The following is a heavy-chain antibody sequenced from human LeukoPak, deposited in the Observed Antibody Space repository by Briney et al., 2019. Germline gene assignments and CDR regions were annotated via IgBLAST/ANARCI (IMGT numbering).Heavy chain of an antibody. V-gene: IGHV4-34*01. J-gene: IGHJ3*02. CDR3: ARSDGYGLVDI. D-gene: IGHD3-10*01. CDR1: GGSFSGYY. Sequence: KPSETLSLTCAVYGGSFSGYYWSWIRQPPGKGLEWIGEINHSGSTNYNPSLKSRVTISVDTSKNQFSLKLSSVTAADTAVYYCARSDGYGLVDIWGQGTMVTVSS. CDR2: INHSGST.